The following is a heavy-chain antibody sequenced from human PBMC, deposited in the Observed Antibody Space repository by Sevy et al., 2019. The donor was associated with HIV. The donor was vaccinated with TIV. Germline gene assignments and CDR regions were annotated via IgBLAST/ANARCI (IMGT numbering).Heavy chain of an antibody. V-gene: IGHV3-48*01. J-gene: IGHJ3*02. CDR2: ISSSSSTI. D-gene: IGHD3-3*02. CDR1: GFTFSSYS. Sequence: GGSLRLSCAASGFTFSSYSMNWVRQAPGKGLEWISYISSSSSTIYYADSVKGRFTISRDNAKNSLYLQMKSLRAEDTAVYYCAREYTFLEWLLYPTHAFDIWGQGTMVTVSS. CDR3: AREYTFLEWLLYPTHAFDI.